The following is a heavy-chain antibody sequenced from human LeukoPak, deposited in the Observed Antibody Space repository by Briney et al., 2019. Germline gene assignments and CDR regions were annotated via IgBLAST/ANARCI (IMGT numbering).Heavy chain of an antibody. V-gene: IGHV1-2*02. Sequence: ASVKVSCKASGYTFTDYYMHWVRQAPGQGLEWMGWINPNSGGTNYAQKFQGRVTMTRDTSISTAYMELSRLRSDDTAVYYCATVRDGREQLRFDYWGQGTLVTVSS. J-gene: IGHJ4*02. CDR2: INPNSGGT. D-gene: IGHD5-24*01. CDR1: GYTFTDYY. CDR3: ATVRDGREQLRFDY.